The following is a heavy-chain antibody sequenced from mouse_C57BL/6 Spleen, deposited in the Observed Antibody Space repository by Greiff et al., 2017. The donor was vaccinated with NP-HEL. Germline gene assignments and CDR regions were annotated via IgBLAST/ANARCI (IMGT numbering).Heavy chain of an antibody. D-gene: IGHD2-2*01. CDR1: GYTFTSYG. Sequence: VKLMESGAELARPGASVKLSCKASGYTFTSYGISWVKQRTGQGLEWIGEIYPRSGNTYYNEKFKGKATLTADKSSSTAYMELRSLTSEDSAVYFCARRNGYDVFDYWGQGTTLTVSS. CDR2: IYPRSGNT. V-gene: IGHV1-81*01. J-gene: IGHJ2*01. CDR3: ARRNGYDVFDY.